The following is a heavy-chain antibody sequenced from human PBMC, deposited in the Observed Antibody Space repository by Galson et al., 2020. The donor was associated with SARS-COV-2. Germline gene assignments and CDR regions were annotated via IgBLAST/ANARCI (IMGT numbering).Heavy chain of an antibody. Sequence: GGSLRLSCTASGFTFGDYAMSWFRQAPGKGLEWVGFIRSKAYGGTTEYAASVKGRFTISRDDSKSIAYLQMNSLKTEDTAVYYCTRGYSGYDVVGPARYRGYYFDYWGQGTLVTVSS. D-gene: IGHD5-12*01. CDR2: IRSKAYGGTT. CDR3: TRGYSGYDVVGPARYRGYYFDY. J-gene: IGHJ4*02. CDR1: GFTFGDYA. V-gene: IGHV3-49*03.